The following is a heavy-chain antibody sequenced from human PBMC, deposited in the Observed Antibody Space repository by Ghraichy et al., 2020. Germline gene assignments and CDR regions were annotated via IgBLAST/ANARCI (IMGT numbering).Heavy chain of an antibody. CDR3: ARDYDYRNPSYYYSMGV. Sequence: SETLSLTCTVSGGSVSSVGHYWNWIRQPPGKGLEWIGYMFYTGSTYYNPSFKSRVTISLDTSKNQFSLELTSVTAADTAVYYCARDYDYRNPSYYYSMGVWGRETTVTVS. D-gene: IGHD4-11*01. CDR1: GGSVSSVGHY. V-gene: IGHV4-61*08. J-gene: IGHJ6*02. CDR2: MFYTGST.